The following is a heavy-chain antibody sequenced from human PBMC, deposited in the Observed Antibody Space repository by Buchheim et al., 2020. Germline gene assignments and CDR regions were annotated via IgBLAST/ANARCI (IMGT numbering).Heavy chain of an antibody. CDR1: GFTFSRWT. D-gene: IGHD1-1*01. V-gene: IGHV3-30*04. CDR2: ILYDGSDK. Sequence: QEQLVESGGGVVQPGQSLRLSCATSGFTFSRWTMHWVRQIPGKGLEWVAVILYDGSDKVYEDSVKGRFTISRDNSKNTLWLQMNSLRPEDTAVYYCARGGVEYGTGTSCRWFDPWGQGTL. J-gene: IGHJ5*02. CDR3: ARGGVEYGTGTSCRWFDP.